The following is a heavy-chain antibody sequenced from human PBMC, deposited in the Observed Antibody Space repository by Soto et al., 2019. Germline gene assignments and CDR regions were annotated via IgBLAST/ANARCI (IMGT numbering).Heavy chain of an antibody. CDR3: ARVERGTATTVVDAFDI. CDR1: GGFVSSGSYY. D-gene: IGHD1-1*01. V-gene: IGHV4-34*01. CDR2: MSHGGGT. Sequence: QVQLQQWGAGLLKPSETLSLTCAVYGGFVSSGSYYWSWIRQPPGKGLEWIGEMSHGGGTHFNPSLKSRVTISVDTSKNQFSQKMSSVPAADTALYYCARVERGTATTVVDAFDIWGPGTMVTVSS. J-gene: IGHJ3*02.